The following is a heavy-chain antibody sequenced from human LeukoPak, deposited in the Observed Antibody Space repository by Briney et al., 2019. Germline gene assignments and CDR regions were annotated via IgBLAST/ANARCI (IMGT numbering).Heavy chain of an antibody. Sequence: ASVKVSCKASGYTFTKYGITWVRQAPGQGLEWMGWISTYNGNTNYAQKLQGRVTMTTDTSTSTAYMDLRSLISDDAAVYYCARGTGARPNPIDYWGQGTLVTVSS. D-gene: IGHD1-1*01. J-gene: IGHJ4*02. CDR2: ISTYNGNT. V-gene: IGHV1-18*01. CDR3: ARGTGARPNPIDY. CDR1: GYTFTKYG.